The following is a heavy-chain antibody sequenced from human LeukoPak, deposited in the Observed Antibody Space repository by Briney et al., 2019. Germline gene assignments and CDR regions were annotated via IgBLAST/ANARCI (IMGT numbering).Heavy chain of an antibody. D-gene: IGHD1-26*01. CDR3: ARVGSLNAFDI. V-gene: IGHV4-4*07. CDR2: IYTSGST. Sequence: SETLSLTCSVSGGSISSYYWSWIRQPAGKGLEWIGRIYTSGSTNYNPSLKSRVTMSIDTSKNQFSLKLSSVTAADTAVYYCARVGSLNAFDIWGQGTMVTVSS. J-gene: IGHJ3*02. CDR1: GGSISSYY.